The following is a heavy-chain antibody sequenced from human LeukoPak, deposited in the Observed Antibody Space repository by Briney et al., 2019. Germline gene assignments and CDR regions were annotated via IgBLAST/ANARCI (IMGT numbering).Heavy chain of an antibody. Sequence: PGGSLRLSCSASGFTFSTYAMHWVRQAPGKGLEYVSAISRNGGRTYYADSVKGRFTISRDNSKNTLYLQMNSLRGEDTAVYYCAKGAEGPLDYWGQGTLVTVSS. J-gene: IGHJ4*02. CDR3: AKGAEGPLDY. CDR2: ISRNGGRT. CDR1: GFTFSTYA. D-gene: IGHD1-14*01. V-gene: IGHV3-64*04.